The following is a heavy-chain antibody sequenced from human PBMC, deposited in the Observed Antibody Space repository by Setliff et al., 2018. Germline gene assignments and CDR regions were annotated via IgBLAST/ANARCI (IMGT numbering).Heavy chain of an antibody. D-gene: IGHD6-19*01. J-gene: IGHJ4*02. V-gene: IGHV4-39*01. CDR2: IYYSGST. CDR1: GGSISSSSYY. CDR3: VRQPWTYVAAGPPFGY. Sequence: SETLSLTCTVSGGSISSSSYYWGWIRQPPGKGLEWVGTIYYSGSTYYNPSLKSRVTISMDTSKNHFSLKLSSVTAADTAVYYCVRQPWTYVAAGPPFGYWGQGTLVTVSS.